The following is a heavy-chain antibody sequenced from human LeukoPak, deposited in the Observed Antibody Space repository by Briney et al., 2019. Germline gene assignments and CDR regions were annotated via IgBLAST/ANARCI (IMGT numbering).Heavy chain of an antibody. CDR2: INPNGGNT. V-gene: IGHV1-8*01. J-gene: IGHJ5*02. D-gene: IGHD4-17*01. Sequence: ASVKVSCKASGYTFTSYYIHWVRQATGQGLEWMGRINPNGGNTSYAQKFQGRVTMTRNTSISTAYMELSSLRSEDTAVYYCARGRDHGYGDDNWFDPWGQGTLVTVSS. CDR3: ARGRDHGYGDDNWFDP. CDR1: GYTFTSYY.